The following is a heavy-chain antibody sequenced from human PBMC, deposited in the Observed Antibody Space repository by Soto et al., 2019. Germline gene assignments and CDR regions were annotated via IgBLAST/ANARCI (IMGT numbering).Heavy chain of an antibody. Sequence: SETLSLTCTVSGGSISSSSYYWGWIRQPPGKGLEWIGSIYYSGSTYYNPSLKSRVTISVDTSKNQFSLKLSSVTAADTAVYYCARERGERGYSYGYDDYWGQGTLVTVS. V-gene: IGHV4-39*02. D-gene: IGHD5-18*01. CDR3: ARERGERGYSYGYDDY. CDR2: IYYSGST. J-gene: IGHJ4*02. CDR1: GGSISSSSYY.